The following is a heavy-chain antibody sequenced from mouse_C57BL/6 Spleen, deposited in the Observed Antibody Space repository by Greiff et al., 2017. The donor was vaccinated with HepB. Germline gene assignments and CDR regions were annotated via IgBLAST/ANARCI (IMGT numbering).Heavy chain of an antibody. Sequence: VQLQQSGTVLARPGASVKMSCKTSGYTFTSYWMHWVKQRPGQGLEWIGAIYPGNRDTSYNQKFKGKAKLTAVTSASTAYMELSSLTNEDSAVYYCTRSHYDYDAMDYWGQGTSVTVSS. D-gene: IGHD1-1*02. CDR2: IYPGNRDT. CDR1: GYTFTSYW. V-gene: IGHV1-5*01. J-gene: IGHJ4*01. CDR3: TRSHYDYDAMDY.